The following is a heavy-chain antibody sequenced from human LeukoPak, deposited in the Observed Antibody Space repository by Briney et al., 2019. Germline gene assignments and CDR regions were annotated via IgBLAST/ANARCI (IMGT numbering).Heavy chain of an antibody. CDR1: GGSLSSSTYY. Sequence: SETLSLTCTVSGGSLSSSTYYWGWIRQPPGKGLEWIGSMYYSGSSYYNQSLKSRGTISVDTSKNQFSLKLTSVTAADTAVYYCARHYYDSSGYYPWYFDYWGQGALVTVSS. CDR2: MYYSGSS. D-gene: IGHD3-22*01. J-gene: IGHJ4*02. V-gene: IGHV4-39*01. CDR3: ARHYYDSSGYYPWYFDY.